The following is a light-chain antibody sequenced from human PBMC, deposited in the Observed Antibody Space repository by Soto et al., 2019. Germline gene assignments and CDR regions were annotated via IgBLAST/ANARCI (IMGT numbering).Light chain of an antibody. Sequence: EIVLTQSPATLSVSPGERATLSCRASQSVRSNLAWYQQKPGQAPRLLIFDASTRATNIPARFSGSGSGTEFTLTISSLQSEDVAVYYCQQYYSTPWTFGQGTKVEIK. CDR1: QSVRSN. J-gene: IGKJ1*01. CDR3: QQYYSTPWT. V-gene: IGKV3-15*01. CDR2: DAS.